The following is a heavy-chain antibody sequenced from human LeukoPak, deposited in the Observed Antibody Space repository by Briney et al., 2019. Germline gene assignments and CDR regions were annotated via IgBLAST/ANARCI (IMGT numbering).Heavy chain of an antibody. CDR1: GFIFSSYA. CDR3: ARSYYYDSSGKNDGLNFAY. J-gene: IGHJ4*02. V-gene: IGHV3-23*01. Sequence: PGVTVRLFCGAWGFIFSSYAMSWVRRARGKGREGVSAISGSGGSTYYADSVKGRFTISRDNSKNTLYLQMNSLRAEDTAVYHCARSYYYDSSGKNDGLNFAYWGEGTLVSVSS. D-gene: IGHD3-22*01. CDR2: ISGSGGST.